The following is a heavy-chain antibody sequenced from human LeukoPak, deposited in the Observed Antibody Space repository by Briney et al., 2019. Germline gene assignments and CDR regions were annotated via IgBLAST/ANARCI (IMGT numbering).Heavy chain of an antibody. V-gene: IGHV3-30*02. D-gene: IGHD4-23*01. J-gene: IGHJ4*02. Sequence: PGGSLRLSCVVSGFTFSRFGMHWVRQAPGKGLEWVAYIWYDGSHKYYTDSVKGRFTISRDNSKNTLYLQVNSLRVEDTAVYYCAKDRRSDFVGYFDYWGQGTLATVSS. CDR3: AKDRRSDFVGYFDY. CDR2: IWYDGSHK. CDR1: GFTFSRFG.